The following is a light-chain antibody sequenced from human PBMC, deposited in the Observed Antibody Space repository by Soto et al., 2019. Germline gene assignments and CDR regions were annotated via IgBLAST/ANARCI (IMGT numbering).Light chain of an antibody. CDR3: QQYSSSPLT. V-gene: IGKV3-20*01. J-gene: IGKJ4*01. CDR2: GAS. Sequence: EIGLTQSPGTLSLSPGERATLACRASQSVGRNYLAWYQQKPGQAPRLLIHGASSRATGIPDRFSGSGSGTDFILTIRRLEPDDFAVYYCQQYSSSPLTFGGGTKVEIK. CDR1: QSVGRNY.